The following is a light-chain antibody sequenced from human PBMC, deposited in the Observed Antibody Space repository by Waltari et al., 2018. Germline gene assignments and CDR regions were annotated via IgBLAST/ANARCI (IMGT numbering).Light chain of an antibody. CDR3: QVSFHFPLT. V-gene: IGKV1-33*01. J-gene: IGKJ4*01. CDR2: DTA. CDR1: QDITIY. Sequence: DIQMTQSPSSLAASVGDRATITCQASQDITIYLNWYQQKPGKAPKLPIHDTAKLETGVPSRFSGSGSGTHFTFTISSLQPEDIATYYCQVSFHFPLTFGGGTKLEIK.